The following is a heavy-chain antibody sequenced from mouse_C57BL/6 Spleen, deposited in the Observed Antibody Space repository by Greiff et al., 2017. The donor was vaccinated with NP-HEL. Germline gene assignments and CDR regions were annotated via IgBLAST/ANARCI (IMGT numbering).Heavy chain of an antibody. Sequence: VQVVESGPGLVAPSQSLSITCTVSGFSLTSYAISWVRQPPGKGLEWLGVIWTGGGTNYNSALKSRLSISKDNSKSQVFLKMNSLQTDDTARYYCARSHPLYDGQAWFAYWGQGTLVTVSA. V-gene: IGHV2-9-1*01. D-gene: IGHD2-3*01. CDR2: IWTGGGT. CDR1: GFSLTSYA. J-gene: IGHJ3*01. CDR3: ARSHPLYDGQAWFAY.